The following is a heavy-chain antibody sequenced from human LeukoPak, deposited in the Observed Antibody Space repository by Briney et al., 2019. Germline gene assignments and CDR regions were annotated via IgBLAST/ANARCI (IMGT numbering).Heavy chain of an antibody. CDR1: GFTFSNYD. CDR2: IGTAGDT. CDR3: ASRPAYSNTWYAVDN. V-gene: IGHV3-13*01. D-gene: IGHD6-13*01. Sequence: PGGSLRLSCAASGFTFSNYDMPWVRQAAGRGLEWVSGIGTAGDTYYAASVKGRFTISRENAKSFLYLQMNSLSAGDTAIYYCASRPAYSNTWYAVDNWGQGTLVTVSS. J-gene: IGHJ4*02.